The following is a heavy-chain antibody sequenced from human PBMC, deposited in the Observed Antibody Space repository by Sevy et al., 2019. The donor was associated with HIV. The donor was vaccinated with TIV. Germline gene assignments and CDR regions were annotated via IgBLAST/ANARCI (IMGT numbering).Heavy chain of an antibody. CDR3: TDSQLAGDDAFDI. J-gene: IGHJ3*02. Sequence: ASVKVSCKASGYTFSNNVINWVRQAPGHGLEWMGWINTKIGIPTYAQVFTGRFVFSLDTSVSTAYLQISSLRAEDSAIYYCTDSQLAGDDAFDIWGQGSQVTVSS. CDR2: INTKIGIP. CDR1: GYTFSNNV. V-gene: IGHV7-4-1*02. D-gene: IGHD3-16*01.